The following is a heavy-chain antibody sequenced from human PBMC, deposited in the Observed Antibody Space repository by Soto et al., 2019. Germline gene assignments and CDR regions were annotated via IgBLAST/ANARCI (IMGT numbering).Heavy chain of an antibody. V-gene: IGHV5-51*01. CDR3: VTVGCDRLPEAFDV. Sequence: GESLKISCKGSGYTFGKYWIGWVRQTPGRGLEWMGIIYPIDSNIRYGPSFRGQVTLSADKSISTAYLHWSNLKASDTAMYYCVTVGCDRLPEAFDVWGQGTKVTVSS. D-gene: IGHD1-26*01. CDR1: GYTFGKYW. CDR2: IYPIDSNI. J-gene: IGHJ3*01.